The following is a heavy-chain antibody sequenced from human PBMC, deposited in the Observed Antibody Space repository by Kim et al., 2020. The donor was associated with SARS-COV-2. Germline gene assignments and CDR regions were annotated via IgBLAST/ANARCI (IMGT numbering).Heavy chain of an antibody. CDR3: VKERVAATIYYYYNGMDV. CDR2: ISTNGGST. V-gene: IGHV3-64D*09. J-gene: IGHJ6*02. Sequence: GGSLRLSCSASGFTFSSFAMHWVRQAPGNTLEYVSAISTNGGSTYYADSVKGRFTISRDNSKNTLYLQMSSLRAEDTAVYYCVKERVAATIYYYYNGMDVWGQGTMVTVSS. D-gene: IGHD6-13*01. CDR1: GFTFSSFA.